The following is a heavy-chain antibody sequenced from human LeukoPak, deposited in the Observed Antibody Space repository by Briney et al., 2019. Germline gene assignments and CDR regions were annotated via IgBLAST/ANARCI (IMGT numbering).Heavy chain of an antibody. J-gene: IGHJ4*02. CDR1: GFTFSSYA. V-gene: IGHV3-23*01. CDR3: AKDRRLPWDYFDS. D-gene: IGHD5-12*01. Sequence: GGSLRLSCVASGFTFSSYAMSWFRQAPGRGLEWVSAIDGSGGSTYYADSVKGRFTISRDNSKNTLYLQMHSLRAEDTAIYYCAKDRRLPWDYFDSWGQGTQITVSS. CDR2: IDGSGGST.